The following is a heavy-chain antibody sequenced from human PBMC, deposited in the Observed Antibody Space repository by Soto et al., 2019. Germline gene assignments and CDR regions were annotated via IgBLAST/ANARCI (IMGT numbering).Heavy chain of an antibody. Sequence: QVQLQESGPGLVKPSETLSLTCTVSGGSISSYYCIWIRQPPGKGLEYIGYIYHSGSTNYNPSLTRRVTISKDTSKNQFSLKLTSVTAADTAVYYCAPRFYSSGVLVDYWGQGTLVTVSP. CDR1: GGSISSYY. CDR2: IYHSGST. V-gene: IGHV4-59*01. CDR3: APRFYSSGVLVDY. J-gene: IGHJ4*02. D-gene: IGHD3-10*01.